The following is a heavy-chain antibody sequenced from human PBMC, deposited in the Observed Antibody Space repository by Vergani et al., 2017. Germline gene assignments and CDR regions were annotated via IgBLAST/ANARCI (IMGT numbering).Heavy chain of an antibody. D-gene: IGHD3-10*01. J-gene: IGHJ4*02. V-gene: IGHV3-23*01. CDR2: ISGSGVSA. Sequence: VQLQQWGAGLLKPSETLSLTCAVYGGSFSGYYWSWIRQAPGKGLEWVSGISGSGVSAYYTDSVKGRFTISRDNSKNMLFLQMNNLRTEDTAIYYCAKQYFVSGNYLFDYGGQGTLVTVSS. CDR1: GGSFSGYY. CDR3: AKQYFVSGNYLFDY.